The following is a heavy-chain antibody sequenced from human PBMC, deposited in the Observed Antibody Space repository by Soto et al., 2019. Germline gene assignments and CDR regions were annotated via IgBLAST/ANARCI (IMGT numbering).Heavy chain of an antibody. J-gene: IGHJ4*02. V-gene: IGHV3-15*01. D-gene: IGHD2-15*01. CDR2: IKSKTDGGTT. CDR3: TTFGGSRLPY. Sequence: EVQLVESGGGLVKPGGSLRLSCAASGFTFSNAWMSWVRQAPGKGLEWVGRIKSKTDGGTTDYAAPVKGRFTITKDDSKNMPNLQMNSLKTEGRVVFYCTTFGGSRLPYWGQGTLVTVSS. CDR1: GFTFSNAW.